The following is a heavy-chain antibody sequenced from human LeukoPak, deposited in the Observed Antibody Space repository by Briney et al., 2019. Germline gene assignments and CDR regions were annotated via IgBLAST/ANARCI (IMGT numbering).Heavy chain of an antibody. J-gene: IGHJ5*02. CDR1: GGSFSGHY. CDR2: VNHSGST. Sequence: SETLSLTCAVYGGSFSGHYWSWIRQPPGKGLEWIGEVNHSGSTNYNPSLKSRFTISVDTSKNQFSLRFISVTAADTAVYYCARHDGDRVNWFDPWGQGTLVTVSS. CDR3: ARHDGDRVNWFDP. V-gene: IGHV4-34*01. D-gene: IGHD7-27*01.